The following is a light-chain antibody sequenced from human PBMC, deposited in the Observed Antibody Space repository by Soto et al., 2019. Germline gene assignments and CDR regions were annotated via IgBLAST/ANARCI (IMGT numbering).Light chain of an antibody. V-gene: IGKV3-15*01. CDR1: QSVGSY. J-gene: IGKJ1*01. Sequence: EILMTQSPATLSVSPGERVTLSCRASQSVGSYLAWYQQKPGQPPRLLIYGASTRATGIPARFSGSGSGTEFTLTISSLQSEDFAVYYCQQYNNWPRTFGQGTKVDIK. CDR3: QQYNNWPRT. CDR2: GAS.